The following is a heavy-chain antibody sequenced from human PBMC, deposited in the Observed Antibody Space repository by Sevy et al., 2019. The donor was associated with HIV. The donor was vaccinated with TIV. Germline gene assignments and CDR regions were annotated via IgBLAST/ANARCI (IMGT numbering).Heavy chain of an antibody. CDR3: ARVNLGGAFADADFDY. Sequence: SETLSLTCTVSGGSISSYYWSWIRQPPGKGLEWIGYMHYSGSTKYNPSLKSRVTISIDTSKNQFSLRLSSVTAADTAVYYWARVNLGGAFADADFDYWGQGTLVTVSS. CDR1: GGSISSYY. D-gene: IGHD1-26*01. J-gene: IGHJ4*02. V-gene: IGHV4-59*01. CDR2: MHYSGST.